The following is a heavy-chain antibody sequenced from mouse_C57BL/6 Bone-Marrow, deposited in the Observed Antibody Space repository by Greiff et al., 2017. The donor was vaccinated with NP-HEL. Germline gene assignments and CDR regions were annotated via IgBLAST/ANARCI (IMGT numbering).Heavy chain of an antibody. D-gene: IGHD3-2*02. Sequence: QVQLKQSGAELVRPGTSVKVSCKASGYAFTNYLIEWVKQRPGQGLEWIGVINPGSGGTNYNEKFKGKATLTADKSSSTAYMQLSSLTSEDSAVYVCARGGDSSGYPFAYWGQGTTLTVSS. CDR3: ARGGDSSGYPFAY. CDR2: INPGSGGT. CDR1: GYAFTNYL. V-gene: IGHV1-54*01. J-gene: IGHJ2*01.